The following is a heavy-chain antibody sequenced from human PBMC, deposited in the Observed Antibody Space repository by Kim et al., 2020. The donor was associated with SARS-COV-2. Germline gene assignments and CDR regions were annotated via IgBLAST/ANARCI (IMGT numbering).Heavy chain of an antibody. CDR2: INHSGST. CDR3: SRVRWGYDSSGYYPYYFD. Sequence: SETLSLICAVYGGSFSGYYWSWIRQPPGKGLVWIGEINHSGSTNYNPSLKSRVTIPLDTFMNQFSLKLSYVTAADTAVYYCSRVRWGYDSSGYYPYYFD. CDR1: GGSFSGYY. V-gene: IGHV4-34*01. D-gene: IGHD3-22*01. J-gene: IGHJ4*01.